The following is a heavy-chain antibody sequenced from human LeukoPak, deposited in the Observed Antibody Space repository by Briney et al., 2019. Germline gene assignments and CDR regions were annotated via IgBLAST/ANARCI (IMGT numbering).Heavy chain of an antibody. CDR1: GFNFSSYW. V-gene: IGHV3-74*01. CDR2: INSDGSST. D-gene: IGHD3-22*01. J-gene: IGHJ4*02. CDR3: EKETSGYFDY. Sequence: GGSLRLSCAASGFNFSSYWMHWVRQAPGKGLGGVSGINSDGSSTSYADSVKGRFTISRDNAKNTLYLQMNSLRAEDTAVYYREKETSGYFDYWGQGTLVTVSS.